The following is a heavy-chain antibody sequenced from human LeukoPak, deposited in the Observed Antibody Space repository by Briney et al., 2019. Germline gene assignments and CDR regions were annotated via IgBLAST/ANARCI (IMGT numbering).Heavy chain of an antibody. J-gene: IGHJ4*02. CDR1: GGSFSGYY. CDR3: ARMANWALYYFDY. D-gene: IGHD7-27*01. Sequence: PSETLSLTCAVYGGSFSGYYWSWIRQPPGKGLEWIGEINHSGSTNYNPSLKSRVTISVDTSKNQFSLKLSSVTAADTAVYYCARMANWALYYFDYWGQGTLVTVSS. V-gene: IGHV4-34*01. CDR2: INHSGST.